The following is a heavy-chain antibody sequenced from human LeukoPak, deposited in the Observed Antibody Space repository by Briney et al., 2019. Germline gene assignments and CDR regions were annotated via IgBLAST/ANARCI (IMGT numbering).Heavy chain of an antibody. D-gene: IGHD4-17*01. CDR3: ARDDYGDYAFDI. Sequence: PSETLSLTCTVSGGSISSSSYYWGWIRQPPGKGLEWIGSIYYSGSTYYNPSLKSRVTISVDTSKNQFSLKLSSVTAADTAVYYCARDDYGDYAFDIWGQGTMVTVSS. CDR2: IYYSGST. V-gene: IGHV4-39*07. CDR1: GGSISSSSYY. J-gene: IGHJ3*02.